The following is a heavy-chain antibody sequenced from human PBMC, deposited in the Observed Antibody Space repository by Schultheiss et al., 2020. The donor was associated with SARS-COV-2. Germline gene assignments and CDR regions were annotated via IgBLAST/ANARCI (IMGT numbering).Heavy chain of an antibody. CDR3: AKDYYDSSGYPDAFDI. J-gene: IGHJ3*02. CDR2: SWNSGHI. D-gene: IGHD3-22*01. Sequence: GGSLRLSCAASGFTVSSNYMSWVRQAPGKGLEWVAGVSWNSGHIDYADSVKGRFTISRDNSKNTLYLQMNSLRAQDTAVYYCAKDYYDSSGYPDAFDIWGQGTMVTVSS. CDR1: GFTVSSNY. V-gene: IGHV3-66*02.